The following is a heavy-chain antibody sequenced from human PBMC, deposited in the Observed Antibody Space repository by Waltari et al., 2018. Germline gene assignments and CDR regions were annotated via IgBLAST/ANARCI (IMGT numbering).Heavy chain of an antibody. Sequence: QVQLHESGPGLVKSSENLSLTCAVSGYSFSSGYYWGWTRLPPWKGLGWIGTIYQSGSTYYNPSLKSRITISLDTSKNQFSLKLNSVTAADTSVYYCARHQVGGRDFEYWGQGTLVTVSS. CDR1: GYSFSSGYY. D-gene: IGHD1-26*01. CDR3: ARHQVGGRDFEY. V-gene: IGHV4-38-2*01. CDR2: IYQSGST. J-gene: IGHJ4*02.